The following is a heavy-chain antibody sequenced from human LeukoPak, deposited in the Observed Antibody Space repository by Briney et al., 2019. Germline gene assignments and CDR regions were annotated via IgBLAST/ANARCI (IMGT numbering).Heavy chain of an antibody. CDR2: IYYSGSP. J-gene: IGHJ4*02. D-gene: IGHD3-22*01. CDR1: GGSISSSSYY. CDR3: ARGPDLDYYDSSGYPTLFVY. Sequence: SQTLSLTCTVSGGSISSSSYYWGWLPQPPGRGLEWLGSIYYSGSPYYNLALKSRITISVDTAKTQLSLKLSSVTAADTAVYYCARGPDLDYYDSSGYPTLFVYWGQGTLVTVSS. V-gene: IGHV4-39*07.